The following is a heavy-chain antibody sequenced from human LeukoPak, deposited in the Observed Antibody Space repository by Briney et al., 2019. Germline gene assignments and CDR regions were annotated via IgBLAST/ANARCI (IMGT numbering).Heavy chain of an antibody. V-gene: IGHV1-69*13. Sequence: SVKVSCKASGGTFTSYVITWVRQVPEQGLEWMGEIIPIFGTANYALKFQGRVTITADESTSTAYMELSSLRSDDTALYYCATAQNNNWPPAPIDYWGQGTLVTVSS. J-gene: IGHJ4*02. CDR1: GGTFTSYV. CDR3: ATAQNNNWPPAPIDY. D-gene: IGHD1-1*01. CDR2: IIPIFGTA.